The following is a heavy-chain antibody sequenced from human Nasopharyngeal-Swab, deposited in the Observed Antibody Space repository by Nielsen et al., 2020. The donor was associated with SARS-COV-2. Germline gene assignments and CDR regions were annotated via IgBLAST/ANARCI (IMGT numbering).Heavy chain of an antibody. J-gene: IGHJ4*02. V-gene: IGHV3-64*04. D-gene: IGHD4-23*01. CDR1: GFTGSSYA. Sequence: GESLKISCSASGFTGSSYAMQWVRQAAGKGLEYVSAISSNGASTYYAGSVKGIFTISRDNSKNTLYLQMNSLRAEDRAVYYCAYGGNSLFAYWGQGTLVTVSS. CDR2: ISSNGAST. CDR3: AYGGNSLFAY.